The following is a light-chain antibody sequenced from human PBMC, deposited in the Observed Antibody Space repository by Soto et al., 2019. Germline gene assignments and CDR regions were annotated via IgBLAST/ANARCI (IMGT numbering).Light chain of an antibody. V-gene: IGKV3-11*01. J-gene: IGKJ2*01. CDR1: QSVSSY. CDR2: DTF. Sequence: EIVLTQSPATLSLSPGERATLSCRGSQSVSSYLAWYQQKPGQAPRLLIYDTFTRATAIPARFSGSGSGTDFTLTISSLEPDDFAVYYCQQRTNWPYTFGQGTKLEIK. CDR3: QQRTNWPYT.